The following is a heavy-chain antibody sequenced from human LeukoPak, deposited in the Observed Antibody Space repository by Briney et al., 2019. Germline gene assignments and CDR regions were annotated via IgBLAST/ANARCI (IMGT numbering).Heavy chain of an antibody. D-gene: IGHD3-22*01. CDR2: ISGSGINT. J-gene: IGHJ4*02. Sequence: GGSLRLSCAASGFTFSSYWMSWVRQAPGRGLEWVSAISGSGINTYFADSVKGRFTISRDNSKNTLYLQMNSLRAEDTAVYYCVRSLLYDSSVWGQGTLVTVSS. CDR1: GFTFSSYW. CDR3: VRSLLYDSSV. V-gene: IGHV3-23*01.